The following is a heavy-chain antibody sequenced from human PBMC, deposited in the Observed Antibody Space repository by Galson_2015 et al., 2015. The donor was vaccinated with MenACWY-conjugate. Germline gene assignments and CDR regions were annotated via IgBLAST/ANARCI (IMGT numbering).Heavy chain of an antibody. CDR1: GFTFSSYS. CDR2: ISSSSTTI. CDR3: ARGQYYDSSGYYN. V-gene: IGHV3-48*04. D-gene: IGHD3-22*01. Sequence: SLRLSCAASGFTFSSYSMNWVRQAPGKGLEWVSYISSSSTTIYYADSVKGRFTISRDNAKNSLYLHMNSLRAEDTAVYYCARGQYYDSSGYYNWGQGTLVTVSS. J-gene: IGHJ4*02.